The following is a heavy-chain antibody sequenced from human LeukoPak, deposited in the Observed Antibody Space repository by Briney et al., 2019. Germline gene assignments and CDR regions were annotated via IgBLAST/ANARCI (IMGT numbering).Heavy chain of an antibody. V-gene: IGHV3-30*04. CDR2: ISYDGSNK. Sequence: KSGGSLRLSCAASGFTFSSYAMHWVRQAPGKGLEWVAVISYDGSNKYYADSVKGRFTISRDNSKNTLYLQMSSLRAEDTAVYYCARDWGSYGDYVGFDYWGQGTLVTVSS. CDR3: ARDWGSYGDYVGFDY. D-gene: IGHD4-17*01. CDR1: GFTFSSYA. J-gene: IGHJ4*02.